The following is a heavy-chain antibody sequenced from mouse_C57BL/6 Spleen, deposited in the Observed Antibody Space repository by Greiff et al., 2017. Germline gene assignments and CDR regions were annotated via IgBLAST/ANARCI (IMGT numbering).Heavy chain of an antibody. V-gene: IGHV5-17*01. D-gene: IGHD2-5*01. Sequence: EVQLVESGGGLVKPGGSLKLSCAASGFTFSDYGMHWVRQAPEKGLEWVAYISSGSSTIYYADTVKGRFTISRDNAKNTLFLQMTSLRSEDTAMYYCASPTIVTNWDFDVWGTGTTVTVSS. CDR1: GFTFSDYG. J-gene: IGHJ1*03. CDR3: ASPTIVTNWDFDV. CDR2: ISSGSSTI.